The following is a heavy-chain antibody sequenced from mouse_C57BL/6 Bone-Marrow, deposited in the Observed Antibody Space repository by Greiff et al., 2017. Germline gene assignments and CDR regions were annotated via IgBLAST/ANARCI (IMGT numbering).Heavy chain of an antibody. V-gene: IGHV1-72*01. D-gene: IGHD1-1*01. J-gene: IGHJ3*01. CDR1: GYTFTSYW. CDR3: ARWCYYVHAWFAY. CDR2: IDPNSGGT. Sequence: QVQLQQPGAELVKPGASVKLSCKASGYTFTSYWMHWVKQRPGRGLEWIGRIDPNSGGTKYNEKFKSKATLTVDKPSSTAYMRLSSLTSEDSAVYYCARWCYYVHAWFAYWGQGTLVTVSA.